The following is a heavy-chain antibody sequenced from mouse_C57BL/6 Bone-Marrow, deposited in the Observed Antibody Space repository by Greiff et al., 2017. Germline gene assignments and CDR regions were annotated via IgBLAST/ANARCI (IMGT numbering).Heavy chain of an antibody. J-gene: IGHJ2*01. CDR1: GYTFTSYT. CDR2: INPSSGYT. Sequence: QVQLQQSGAELVRPGASVKMSCKASGYTFTSYTMHWVKQRPGQGLEWIGYINPSSGYTKYNQKFKDKATLTADKSSSTAYMQLSSLTSEDSAVYYCARGGLRRVFDYWGKGTTLTVSS. V-gene: IGHV1-4*01. D-gene: IGHD2-4*01. CDR3: ARGGLRRVFDY.